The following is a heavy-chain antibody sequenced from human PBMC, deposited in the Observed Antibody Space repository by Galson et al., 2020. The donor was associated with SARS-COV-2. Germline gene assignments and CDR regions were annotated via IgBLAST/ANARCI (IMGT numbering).Heavy chain of an antibody. J-gene: IGHJ2*01. CDR1: GFTVSSNY. CDR2: IYSGGST. V-gene: IGHV3-53*01. D-gene: IGHD3-10*01. Sequence: GGSLRLSCAASGFTVSSNYMSWVRQAPGKGLEWVSVIYSGGSTYYSDSVKGRFTISRDNSKNTLYLQMNSLRAEDTAVYYCARDRPQLLWFGELLSGYFDLWGRGTLVTVSS. CDR3: ARDRPQLLWFGELLSGYFDL.